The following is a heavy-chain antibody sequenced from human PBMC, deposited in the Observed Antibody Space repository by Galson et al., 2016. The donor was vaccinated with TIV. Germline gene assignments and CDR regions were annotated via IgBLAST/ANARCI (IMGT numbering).Heavy chain of an antibody. CDR2: ISVYNGNT. V-gene: IGHV1-18*01. Sequence: SVKVSCKASGYIFNNFGVSWVRQAPGQGLEWMAWISVYNGNTNYAQSLQGRDTLTTDTSTSTAYMELRSLRSDDTAVYYCARDTPSLLAAATMDYWGQGTLVTVSS. D-gene: IGHD6-25*01. CDR1: GYIFNNFG. CDR3: ARDTPSLLAAATMDY. J-gene: IGHJ4*02.